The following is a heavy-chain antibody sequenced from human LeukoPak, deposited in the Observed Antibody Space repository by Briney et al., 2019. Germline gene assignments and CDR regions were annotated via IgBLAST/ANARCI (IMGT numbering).Heavy chain of an antibody. J-gene: IGHJ4*02. CDR2: INHSGST. D-gene: IGHD6-6*01. CDR1: GGSFSGYY. V-gene: IGHV4-34*01. CDR3: AIFNEYSSSSGSDY. Sequence: SETLSLTCAVYGGSFSGYYWSWIRQPPGKGLECIGEINHSGSTNYNPSLKSRVTISVDTSKNQFSLKLSSVTAADTAVYYCAIFNEYSSSSGSDYWGQGTLVTVSS.